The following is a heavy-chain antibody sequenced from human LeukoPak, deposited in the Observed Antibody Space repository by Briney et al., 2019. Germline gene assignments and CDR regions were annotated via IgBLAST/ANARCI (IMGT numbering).Heavy chain of an antibody. D-gene: IGHD3-10*01. CDR3: ARGPYYYGSGSYYDV. V-gene: IGHV1-2*02. Sequence: ASVKVSCKASGYTFTGYYMHWVRQAPGQGPEWMGWINPNNGDTKFAQTFQGRVTMTRDTSINTAYMELSRLRSDDTAVYYCARGPYYYGSGSYYDVWGQGTLVTVSS. CDR1: GYTFTGYY. CDR2: INPNNGDT. J-gene: IGHJ4*02.